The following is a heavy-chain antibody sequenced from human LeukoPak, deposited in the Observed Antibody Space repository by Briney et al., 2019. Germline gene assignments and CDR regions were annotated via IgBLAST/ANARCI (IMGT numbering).Heavy chain of an antibody. CDR1: GFTFSSYA. CDR3: VKGYRSGWLYFDY. J-gene: IGHJ4*02. Sequence: GGSLRLSCSASGFTFSSYAMHWVRQAPGKGLEYVSAISSNGGSTYYADSVKGRFTISRDNSKNTLYLQMSSLRAEDTAVYYCVKGYRSGWLYFDYWGQGTLVTVSS. CDR2: ISSNGGST. D-gene: IGHD6-19*01. V-gene: IGHV3-64D*06.